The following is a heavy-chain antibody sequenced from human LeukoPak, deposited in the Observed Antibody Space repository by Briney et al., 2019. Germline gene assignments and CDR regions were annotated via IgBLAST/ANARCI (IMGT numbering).Heavy chain of an antibody. CDR3: ARVVSTVTTYWFDP. D-gene: IGHD4-17*01. Sequence: SETLSLTCTVSGGSISSGDYYWSWIRQPPGKGLGWIGYIYYSGSTYYNPSLKSRVTISVDTSKNQFSLKLSSVTAADTAVYYCARVVSTVTTYWFDPWGQGTLVTVSS. J-gene: IGHJ5*02. CDR2: IYYSGST. V-gene: IGHV4-30-4*01. CDR1: GGSISSGDYY.